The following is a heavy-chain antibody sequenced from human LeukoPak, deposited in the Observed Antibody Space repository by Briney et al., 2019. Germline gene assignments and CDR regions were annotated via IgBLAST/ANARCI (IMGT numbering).Heavy chain of an antibody. V-gene: IGHV5-51*01. CDR1: GYSFTSYW. CDR2: IYPGDSDT. J-gene: IGHJ3*02. Sequence: GESLKISCKGSGYSFTSYWIGWVRQMPGKGLEWMGIIYPGDSDTRYSPSFQGQVTISADKSISTAYLQWSSLKASDTAMYYCARHVGNFGYYDAFHIWGQGTMVTVSS. CDR3: ARHVGNFGYYDAFHI. D-gene: IGHD1-26*01.